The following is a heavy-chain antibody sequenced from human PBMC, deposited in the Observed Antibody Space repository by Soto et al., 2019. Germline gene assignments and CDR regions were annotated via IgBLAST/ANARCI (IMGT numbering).Heavy chain of an antibody. D-gene: IGHD2-8*02. J-gene: IGHJ4*02. CDR2: INHSGST. Sequence: SETLSLTCAVYGGSFSGYYWTWIRQPPGTGLEWIGEINHSGSTNYNPSLKSRVTISVDTSKNQFSLKLTSVTAADTAVYYCARDKITGLFDYWGQGTPVSVSS. CDR3: ARDKITGLFDY. CDR1: GGSFSGYY. V-gene: IGHV4-34*01.